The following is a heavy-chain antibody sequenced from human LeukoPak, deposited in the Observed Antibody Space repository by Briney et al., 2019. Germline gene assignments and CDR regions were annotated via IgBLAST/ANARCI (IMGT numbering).Heavy chain of an antibody. V-gene: IGHV1-69*13. Sequence: SVKVSRKASGGTFSSYAISWVRQAPGQGLEWMGGIIPIFGTANYAQKFQGRVTITADESTSTAYMELSSLRSEDTAVYYCARNPGFGELFLGAFDIWGQGTMVTVSS. D-gene: IGHD3-10*01. CDR2: IIPIFGTA. J-gene: IGHJ3*02. CDR3: ARNPGFGELFLGAFDI. CDR1: GGTFSSYA.